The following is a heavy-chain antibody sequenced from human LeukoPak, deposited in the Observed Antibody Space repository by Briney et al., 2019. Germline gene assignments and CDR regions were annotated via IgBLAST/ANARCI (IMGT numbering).Heavy chain of an antibody. V-gene: IGHV4-59*01. J-gene: IGHJ4*02. CDR2: VYATGTT. D-gene: IGHD6-19*01. CDR3: ARVGSGGAWFDF. CDR1: SGSLTGYY. Sequence: SETLSLTCTVSSGSLTGYYWSWIRQPPGKGLEWIAYVYATGTTNYNPSLKTRATISMDTSKNQLSLTLTSVTAADTAVYYCARVGSGGAWFDFWGQGTLVSVSS.